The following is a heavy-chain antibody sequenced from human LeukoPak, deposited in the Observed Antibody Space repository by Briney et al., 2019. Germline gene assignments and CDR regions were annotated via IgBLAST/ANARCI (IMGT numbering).Heavy chain of an antibody. Sequence: SETLSLTCIVSGGSISSYYWSWIRQPPGKGLEWIGYIYNSGSINYNPSLKSRVTISVDTSKNQFSLKLSSVTAADTAVYHCARHGGYSSRWYYFDYWGQGTLVTVSS. V-gene: IGHV4-59*08. CDR2: IYNSGSI. CDR3: ARHGGYSSRWYYFDY. CDR1: GGSISSYY. D-gene: IGHD6-13*01. J-gene: IGHJ4*02.